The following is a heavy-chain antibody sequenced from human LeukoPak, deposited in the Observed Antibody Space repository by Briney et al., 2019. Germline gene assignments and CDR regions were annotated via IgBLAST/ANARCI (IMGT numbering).Heavy chain of an antibody. CDR2: IYSGGST. V-gene: IGHV3-53*01. D-gene: IGHD1-26*01. CDR3: AREDKWELKSA. CDR1: GFTVSSNY. Sequence: GGSLRLSCAASGFTVSSNYMSWVRQAPGKGLEWVSVIYSGGSTYYADSVKGRFTISRDNSKNTLYLQMNSLRAEDTAVYYCAREDKWELKSAWGQGTLVTVSS. J-gene: IGHJ4*02.